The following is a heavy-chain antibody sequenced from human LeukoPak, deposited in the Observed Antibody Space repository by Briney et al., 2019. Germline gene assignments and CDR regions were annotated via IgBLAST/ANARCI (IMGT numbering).Heavy chain of an antibody. J-gene: IGHJ6*03. CDR3: ARDVRPPVATIYYYYYMDV. D-gene: IGHD5-24*01. CDR2: ISAYNGNT. Sequence: RASVKVSCKASGYTFTSYGISWVRQAPGQGLEWMGWISAYNGNTNYAQKLQGRVTMTTDTSTSTAYMELMSLRSDDTAVYYCARDVRPPVATIYYYYYMDVWGKGTTVTISS. CDR1: GYTFTSYG. V-gene: IGHV1-18*01.